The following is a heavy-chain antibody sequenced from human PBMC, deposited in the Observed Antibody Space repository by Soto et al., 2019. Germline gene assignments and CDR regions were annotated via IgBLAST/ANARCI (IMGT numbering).Heavy chain of an antibody. J-gene: IGHJ4*02. Sequence: QVQLVESGGGVVQPGRSLRLSCAASGFTFSSYGMHWVRQAPGKGLEWVAVISYDGSNKYYADSVKGRFTISRDNSKNTLYLQMNSLIAEDTAVYYCAKVRYSSSPFFDYWGQGTLVTVSS. CDR2: ISYDGSNK. CDR1: GFTFSSYG. V-gene: IGHV3-30*18. CDR3: AKVRYSSSPFFDY. D-gene: IGHD6-6*01.